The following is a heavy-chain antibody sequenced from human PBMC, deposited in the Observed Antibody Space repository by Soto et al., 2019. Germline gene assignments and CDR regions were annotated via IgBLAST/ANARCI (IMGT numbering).Heavy chain of an antibody. CDR1: GFSLSNARMG. Sequence: QVTLKESGPVLVKPTETLTLTCTVSGFSLSNARMGVSWIRQPPGKALEWLAHIFSNDEKSYSTSLKSRLTSSKDTSKSQVVLTMTNMDPVDTATYYCARIRRVLRYFDWLPDAFDIWGQGTMVTVSS. V-gene: IGHV2-26*01. J-gene: IGHJ3*02. CDR3: ARIRRVLRYFDWLPDAFDI. CDR2: IFSNDEK. D-gene: IGHD3-9*01.